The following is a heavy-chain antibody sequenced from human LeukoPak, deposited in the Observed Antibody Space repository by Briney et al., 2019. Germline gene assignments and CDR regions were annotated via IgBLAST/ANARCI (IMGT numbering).Heavy chain of an antibody. V-gene: IGHV4-39*01. D-gene: IGHD4-11*01. Sequence: SETLSLTCTVSGGSISSTNYYWGWIRQPPGKGLEWIGSIYYSGSTHYNPSLKSRVTISVDTSRNQFSLKLRSVTAADTAVYYCARNSSYSNYWDTSYRNYGWFDRWGQGTLVTVSS. CDR2: IYYSGST. CDR3: ARNSSYSNYWDTSYRNYGWFDR. J-gene: IGHJ5*02. CDR1: GGSISSTNYY.